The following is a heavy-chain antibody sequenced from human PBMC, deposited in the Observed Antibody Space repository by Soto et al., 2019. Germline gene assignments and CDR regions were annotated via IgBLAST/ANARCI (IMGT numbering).Heavy chain of an antibody. Sequence: ETLSLTWTVSGGSISGHYWSWVRQPPGKGLQYIGYISYSRSTTYNPSLKSRVTISVDTSNNQYSLRLSSVTAADTAVYYCARDVGLQHDTGYYDFWSGTNNWFDPWGQGILVTVSS. CDR1: GGSISGHY. CDR3: ARDVGLQHDTGYYDFWSGTNNWFDP. CDR2: ISYSRST. J-gene: IGHJ5*02. V-gene: IGHV4-59*11. D-gene: IGHD3-3*01.